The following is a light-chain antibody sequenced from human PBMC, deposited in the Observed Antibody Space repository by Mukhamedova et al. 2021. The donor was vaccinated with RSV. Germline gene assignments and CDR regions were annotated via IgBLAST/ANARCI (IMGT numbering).Light chain of an antibody. CDR1: QSISSN. CDR3: QQYNNWPPMT. J-gene: IGKJ1*01. Sequence: GERATLSCRASQSISSNLAWYQQKPGQAPRLLIYGAPTRATDIPARFSGSGSGTEFTLTISSLQSEDFAVYYCQQYNNWPPMTFGQ. CDR2: GAP. V-gene: IGKV3-15*01.